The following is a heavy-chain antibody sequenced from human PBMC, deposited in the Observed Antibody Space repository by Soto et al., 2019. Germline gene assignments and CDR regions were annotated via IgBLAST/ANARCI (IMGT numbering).Heavy chain of an antibody. CDR3: ATAMGATQGPFDN. J-gene: IGHJ4*02. Sequence: TXGALRLCCVVSVFPFGANSMSWVRQAPGKGLEWVSVLSNTGRRTSYADSVKGRFNISRDNSENTVYLQMNSLRVEDTAVYYCATAMGATQGPFDNWGQGTLVTVSS. V-gene: IGHV3-23*01. D-gene: IGHD1-26*01. CDR1: VFPFGANS. CDR2: LSNTGRRT.